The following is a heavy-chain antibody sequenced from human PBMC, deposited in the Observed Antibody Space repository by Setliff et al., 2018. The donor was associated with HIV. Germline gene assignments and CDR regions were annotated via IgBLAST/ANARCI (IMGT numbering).Heavy chain of an antibody. CDR1: GLSLSTSGVG. V-gene: IGHV2-5*01. CDR2: IYWNNNK. Sequence: SGPTLVNPTQPFTLTCTFSGLSLSTSGVGVGWIRQSPGKALEWLAFIYWNNNKHYSTSLKSRLTVTKDTSKNRVVFTMTNMDPVDTATYYCAYSGRQLRGPYFYFWGQGTPVTVSS. CDR3: AYSGRQLRGPYFYF. J-gene: IGHJ4*02. D-gene: IGHD1-1*01.